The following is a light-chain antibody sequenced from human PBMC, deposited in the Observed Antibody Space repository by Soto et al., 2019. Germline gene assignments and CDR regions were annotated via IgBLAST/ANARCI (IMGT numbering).Light chain of an antibody. J-gene: IGKJ1*01. V-gene: IGKV3-20*01. CDR2: GAS. CDR1: QSVSSNY. CDR3: QQYGSSPGT. Sequence: EIVLPQSPGTLSLSPGERVTLSCRASQSVSSNYLAWYQQKPGQAPRLLIYGASSRATGIPDRFSGSGSGTDFTLTISRLEPEDFAVFYCQQYGSSPGTFGQGTKVEIK.